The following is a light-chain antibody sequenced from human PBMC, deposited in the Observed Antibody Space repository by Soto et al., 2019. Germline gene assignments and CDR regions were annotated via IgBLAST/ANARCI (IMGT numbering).Light chain of an antibody. CDR3: EQYNKWPLT. CDR1: QSVSSN. J-gene: IGKJ1*01. CDR2: GAS. Sequence: EIVMTQSPANLSVSPGERATLSCRASQSVSSNLAWYQQKPGQAPRLLIYGASTRATGIPVRFSGSGSGTEGTITISSLKPEDGTVYYCEQYNKWPLTFGQGTKVDIK. V-gene: IGKV3-15*01.